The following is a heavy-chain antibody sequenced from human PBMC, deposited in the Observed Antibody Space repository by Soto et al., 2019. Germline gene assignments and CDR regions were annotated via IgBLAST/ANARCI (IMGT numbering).Heavy chain of an antibody. CDR1: GFTFSSYS. V-gene: IGHV3-21*01. Sequence: VGSLRLSCAASGFTFSSYSMNWVRQAPGKGLEWVSSISSSSSYIYYADSVKGRFTISRDNAKNSLYLQMNSLRAEDTAVYYCARDSELAVTTGNYYYGMDVWGQGTTVTVS. CDR2: ISSSSSYI. CDR3: ARDSELAVTTGNYYYGMDV. D-gene: IGHD4-4*01. J-gene: IGHJ6*02.